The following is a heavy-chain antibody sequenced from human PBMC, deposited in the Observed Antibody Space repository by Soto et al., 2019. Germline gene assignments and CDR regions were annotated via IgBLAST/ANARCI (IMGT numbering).Heavy chain of an antibody. V-gene: IGHV4-59*01. Sequence: PSETLSLTCAVSVGSISSYYWSWIRQPPGKGLEWIGYIYNSGSTHYDPSLKSRVTISVDTSKNQFSLKLSSVTAADTAVYYCERQQAGRGLEYWGQGNLVTVS. J-gene: IGHJ4*02. CDR3: ERQQAGRGLEY. CDR2: IYNSGST. CDR1: VGSISSYY. D-gene: IGHD2-15*01.